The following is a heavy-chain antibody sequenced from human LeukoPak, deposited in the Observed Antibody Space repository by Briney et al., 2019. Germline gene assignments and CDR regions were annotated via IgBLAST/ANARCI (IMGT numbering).Heavy chain of an antibody. CDR3: ARGGNYGDPIRS. CDR2: IYTSGST. J-gene: IGHJ5*02. Sequence: SETLSLTCTVSGVSIRSGSYYWSWIRQPAGKGLEWIGRIYTSGSTNYNPSLKSRLTISIDTFKNQFSLKLSSVTAADTAVYYCARGGNYGDPIRSWGQGTLVTVSS. D-gene: IGHD4-17*01. V-gene: IGHV4-61*02. CDR1: GVSIRSGSYY.